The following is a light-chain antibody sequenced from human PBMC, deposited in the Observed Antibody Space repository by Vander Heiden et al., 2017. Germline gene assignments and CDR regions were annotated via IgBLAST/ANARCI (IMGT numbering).Light chain of an antibody. V-gene: IGKV1-5*03. Sequence: DSQMTQSPSTLSASVGDRVTITCRARQSISSWLAWYQRKPGKAPKLLIYGASSLKSGVPSRFSGSGSGTECSLTINSLQPDDFGTYYCQQYDSNPWTFGQGTKVESK. J-gene: IGKJ1*01. CDR2: GAS. CDR1: QSISSW. CDR3: QQYDSNPWT.